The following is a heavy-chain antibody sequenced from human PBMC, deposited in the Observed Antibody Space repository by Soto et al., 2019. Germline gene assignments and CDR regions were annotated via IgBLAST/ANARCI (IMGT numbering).Heavy chain of an antibody. CDR2: IYYTGST. CDR1: GGSISSSPYY. Sequence: PSETLSLTCTVSGGSISSSPYYWTWIRQHPGKGLEWIGYIYYTGSTYYNPSLKSRLTIPVDTSKNQFSLKLNSVTAADTALYYCARDRLGGGSGSYLFDYWGQGTLVTVSS. CDR3: ARDRLGGGSGSYLFDY. V-gene: IGHV4-31*03. J-gene: IGHJ4*02. D-gene: IGHD3-10*01.